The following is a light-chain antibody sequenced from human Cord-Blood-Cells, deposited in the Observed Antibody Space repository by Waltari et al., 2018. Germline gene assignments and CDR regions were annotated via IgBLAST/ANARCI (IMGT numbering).Light chain of an antibody. Sequence: QSALTQPASVSGSPGQSLTISCTGTSSDVGGSNYVSWYQQHPGKAPKLMIYDVSNRPSGVSNRVSGSKSGNTASLTISGLQAEDEADYYCSSYTSSSTLYVFGTGTKVTVL. CDR1: SSDVGGSNY. CDR2: DVS. J-gene: IGLJ1*01. CDR3: SSYTSSSTLYV. V-gene: IGLV2-14*01.